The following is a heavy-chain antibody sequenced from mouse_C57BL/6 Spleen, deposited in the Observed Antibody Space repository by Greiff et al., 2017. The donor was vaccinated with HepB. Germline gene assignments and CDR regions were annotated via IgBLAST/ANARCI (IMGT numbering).Heavy chain of an antibody. Sequence: EVQRVESEGGLVQPGSSMKLSCTASGFTFSDYYMAWVRQVPEKGLEWVANINYDGSSTYYLDSLKSRFIISRDNAKNILYLQMSSLKSEDTATYYCARGVYYDYDGPGFDYWGQGTTLTVSS. CDR1: GFTFSDYY. D-gene: IGHD2-4*01. CDR2: INYDGSST. CDR3: ARGVYYDYDGPGFDY. V-gene: IGHV5-16*01. J-gene: IGHJ2*01.